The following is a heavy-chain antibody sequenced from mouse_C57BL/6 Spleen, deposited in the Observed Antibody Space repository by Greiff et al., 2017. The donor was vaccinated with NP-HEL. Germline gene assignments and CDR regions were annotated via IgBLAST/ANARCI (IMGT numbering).Heavy chain of an antibody. CDR3: ARHENYGSSYDYYAMDY. D-gene: IGHD1-1*01. CDR2: ISSGGSYT. J-gene: IGHJ4*01. Sequence: EVKLVESGGDLVKPGGSLKLSCAASGFTFSSYGMSWVRQTPDKRLEWVATISSGGSYTYYPDSVKGRFTISRDNAKNTLYLQMSSLKSEDTAMYYCARHENYGSSYDYYAMDYWGQGTSVTVSS. CDR1: GFTFSSYG. V-gene: IGHV5-6*01.